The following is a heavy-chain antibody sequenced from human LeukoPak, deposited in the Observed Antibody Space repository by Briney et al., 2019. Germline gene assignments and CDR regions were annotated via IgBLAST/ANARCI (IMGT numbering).Heavy chain of an antibody. D-gene: IGHD2-21*02. CDR3: ATKRCTGDCYLFDP. V-gene: IGHV1-18*01. CDR1: GYTFSTYG. Sequence: GASVKVSCKASGYTFSTYGLMWVRQAPGQGLEWMGWINTNNGNTNYAQKFQGRVTMTTDTSTSTGYMELRSLRSDDTAVYYCATKRCTGDCYLFDPWGQGTLVTVSS. J-gene: IGHJ5*02. CDR2: INTNNGNT.